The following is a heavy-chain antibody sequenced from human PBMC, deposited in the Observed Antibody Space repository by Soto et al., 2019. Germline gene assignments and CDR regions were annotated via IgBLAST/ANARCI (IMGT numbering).Heavy chain of an antibody. CDR3: ARDEGGYDILTGYYKAHHFDY. Sequence: SVKVSCKASGGTFSSYAISWVRQAPGQGLEWMGGIIPIFGTANYAQKFQGRVTLTTDTSTNTAYMELRSLTSDDTAVYYCARDEGGYDILTGYYKAHHFDYWGQGVLVTVSS. CDR1: GGTFSSYA. V-gene: IGHV1-69*05. D-gene: IGHD3-9*01. J-gene: IGHJ4*02. CDR2: IIPIFGTA.